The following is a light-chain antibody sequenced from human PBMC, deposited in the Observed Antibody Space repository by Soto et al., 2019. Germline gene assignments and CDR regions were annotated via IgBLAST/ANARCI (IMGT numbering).Light chain of an antibody. Sequence: DIQMTQSPSSLSASVGDRVTITCRASQSIRSYLNWYQQKPEKAPELLIYEASSLQSGVPSRFSGSGSGTDFTLIISSLQPEDFATYYCQQSYTTPFTFGPGTKVDIK. CDR2: EAS. CDR3: QQSYTTPFT. V-gene: IGKV1-39*01. CDR1: QSIRSY. J-gene: IGKJ3*01.